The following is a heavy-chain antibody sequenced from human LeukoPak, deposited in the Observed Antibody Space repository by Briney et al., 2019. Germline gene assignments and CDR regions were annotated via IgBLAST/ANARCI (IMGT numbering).Heavy chain of an antibody. CDR3: ARSQYYGDFEGAFDI. D-gene: IGHD4-17*01. CDR1: GGSISSGDYY. J-gene: IGHJ3*02. Sequence: SQTLSLTCTDSGGSISSGDYYWSWIRQPPGKGLEWIGYIYYSGSTYYNPSLKSRVTISVDTSKNQFSLKLSSVTAADTAVYYCARSQYYGDFEGAFDIWGQGTMVTVSS. V-gene: IGHV4-30-4*01. CDR2: IYYSGST.